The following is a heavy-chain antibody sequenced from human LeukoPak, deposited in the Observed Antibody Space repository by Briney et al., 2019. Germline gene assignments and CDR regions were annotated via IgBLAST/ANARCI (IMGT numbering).Heavy chain of an antibody. CDR1: GYTFTSYA. CDR3: ARERDDSSGYFYFDY. D-gene: IGHD3-22*01. V-gene: IGHV1-3*01. CDR2: INAGNGNT. J-gene: IGHJ4*02. Sequence: ASVKVSCKASGYTFTSYAMHWVRQAPGQRLEWMGWINAGNGNTKYSQKFQGRVTITRDTSASTAYMELSSLRSEDTAVYYCARERDDSSGYFYFDYWGQGTLVTVSS.